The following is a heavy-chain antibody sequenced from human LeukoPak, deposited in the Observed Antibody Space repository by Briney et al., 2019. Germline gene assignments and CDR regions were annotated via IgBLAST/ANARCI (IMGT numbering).Heavy chain of an antibody. Sequence: ASVKVSCKASGYTFTSYYMHWVRQAPGQGLKWMGIINPSGGSTSYAQKFQGRVTMTRDTSTSTVYMELSSLRPEDTAVYYCARDVSGQQLIDYWGQGTLVTVSS. J-gene: IGHJ4*02. CDR1: GYTFTSYY. CDR3: ARDVSGQQLIDY. D-gene: IGHD6-13*01. CDR2: INPSGGST. V-gene: IGHV1-46*01.